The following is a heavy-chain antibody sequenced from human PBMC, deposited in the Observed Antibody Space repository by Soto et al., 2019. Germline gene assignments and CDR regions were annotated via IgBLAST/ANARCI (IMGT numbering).Heavy chain of an antibody. J-gene: IGHJ5*02. V-gene: IGHV1-2*02. D-gene: IGHD3-3*01. CDR3: ARGGGTILAPLP. CDR2: INPNSGAT. Sequence: ASVKVSCKSSGYTFTGYFMHWVRQAPGQGLEWMGWINPNSGATKYAQKFQGRVTLSRDTSISTAYMELSGLRSDDTAVYYCARGGGTILAPLPWGQGTLVTAPS. CDR1: GYTFTGYF.